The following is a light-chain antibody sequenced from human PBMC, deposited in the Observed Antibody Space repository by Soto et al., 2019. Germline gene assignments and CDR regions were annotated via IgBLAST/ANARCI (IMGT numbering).Light chain of an antibody. CDR3: SSYAGGNNWV. J-gene: IGLJ3*02. V-gene: IGLV2-8*01. CDR1: SSDVGAHNY. Sequence: QSVLTQPPSASGSPGPSLTISCTGTSSDVGAHNYVSWYQQNPGKAPKLMLYDVNKRPSGVPDRFSGSKSGNTASLTVSGLQAEDEADYYCSSYAGGNNWVFGGGTKLTVL. CDR2: DVN.